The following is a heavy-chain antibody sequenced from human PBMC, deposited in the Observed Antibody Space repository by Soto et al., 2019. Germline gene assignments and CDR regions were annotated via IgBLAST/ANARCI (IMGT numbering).Heavy chain of an antibody. V-gene: IGHV4-39*01. CDR1: DGSMNSDSSY. Sequence: SETLSLTCRVSDGSMNSDSSYWGWIRQPPGKGLEWIGVINHSGSTYHNLSLKGRVTMSVDASRNQFSLKLTSMTAADTAVYYCARAPIRTAFDIWGQGTMVTVSS. CDR2: INHSGST. J-gene: IGHJ3*02. CDR3: ARAPIRTAFDI.